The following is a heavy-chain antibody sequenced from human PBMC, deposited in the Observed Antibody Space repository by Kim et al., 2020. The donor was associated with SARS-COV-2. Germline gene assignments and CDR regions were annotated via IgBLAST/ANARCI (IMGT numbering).Heavy chain of an antibody. J-gene: IGHJ4*02. D-gene: IGHD3-3*01. CDR2: IYYSGST. CDR3: ASTGRKYYDFWSGYYPFDY. CDR1: GGSISSYY. Sequence: SETLSLTCTVSGGSISSYYWSWIRQPPGKGLEWIGYIYYSGSTNYNPSLKSRVTISVDTSKNQFSLKLSSVTAADTAVYYCASTGRKYYDFWSGYYPFDYWGQGTLVTVSS. V-gene: IGHV4-59*01.